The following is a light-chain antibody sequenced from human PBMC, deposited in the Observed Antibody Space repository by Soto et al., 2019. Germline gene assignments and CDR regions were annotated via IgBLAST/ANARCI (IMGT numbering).Light chain of an antibody. Sequence: EIVLTQSPGTLSLSPGEVATLSCKASQSVSSNQLAWYQQKPGQAPRLVIYGASSRATGIPDRFSGTGSGTDFTLTISRLEPEDFAVYSCQQYGSSPRTFGQGTKVEIK. CDR3: QQYGSSPRT. J-gene: IGKJ1*01. CDR1: QSVSSNQ. V-gene: IGKV3-20*01. CDR2: GAS.